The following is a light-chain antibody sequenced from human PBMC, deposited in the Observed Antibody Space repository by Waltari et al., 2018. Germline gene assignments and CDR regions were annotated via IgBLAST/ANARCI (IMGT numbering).Light chain of an antibody. Sequence: EIVLTQSPATLSLSPGERATLSCRASQSVSSYLAWYQQTPGQAPRLLISDASNRATGIPARFSGSGSGTDFTLTISSLEPEDFAVYYCQQRSNWPTTFGQGTKVEIK. J-gene: IGKJ1*01. CDR3: QQRSNWPTT. CDR2: DAS. CDR1: QSVSSY. V-gene: IGKV3-11*01.